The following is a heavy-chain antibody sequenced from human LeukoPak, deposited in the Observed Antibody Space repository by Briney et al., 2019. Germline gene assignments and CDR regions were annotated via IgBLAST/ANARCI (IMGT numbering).Heavy chain of an antibody. CDR1: GFTFSNYA. CDR2: LSRSGDST. D-gene: IGHD6-13*01. Sequence: PGGSLRLSCAASGFTFSNYAMSWVRQAPGKGLEWVSALSRSGDSTYYADSVKGRFTISRDNSKNTLYLQMNSLRAEDTAVYYCAKDAAGPEYWGQGTLVTVSS. J-gene: IGHJ4*02. V-gene: IGHV3-23*01. CDR3: AKDAAGPEY.